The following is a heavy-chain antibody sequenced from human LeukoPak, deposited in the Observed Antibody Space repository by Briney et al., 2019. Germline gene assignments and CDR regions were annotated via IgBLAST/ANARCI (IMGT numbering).Heavy chain of an antibody. Sequence: PSETLSLTCTVSGGSMSSHYWSWIPQPPGKGLEWIEYISYSGSTNYNPSLKNPVTISVDTSKNQFSLKLSSVTAADTAVYYCARDRVDSQGPAFDIWGQGTMVTVSS. CDR3: ARDRVDSQGPAFDI. CDR1: GGSMSSHY. D-gene: IGHD2-15*01. CDR2: ISYSGST. J-gene: IGHJ3*02. V-gene: IGHV4-59*11.